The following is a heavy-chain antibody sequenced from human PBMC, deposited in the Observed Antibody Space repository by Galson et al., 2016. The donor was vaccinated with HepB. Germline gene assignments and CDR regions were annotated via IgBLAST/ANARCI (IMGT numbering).Heavy chain of an antibody. D-gene: IGHD6-19*01. Sequence: SVKVSCKATGYIFTGYYIHWVRQAPGQGLEWMGWINPKTGGRDYAQKFQGRVTMTRDTSISTAYMELSRLRSDDTAVYYCARDLRDSSGPVGPTYPFDYWGQGTLVTVSS. CDR2: INPKTGGR. CDR3: ARDLRDSSGPVGPTYPFDY. V-gene: IGHV1-2*02. CDR1: GYIFTGYY. J-gene: IGHJ4*02.